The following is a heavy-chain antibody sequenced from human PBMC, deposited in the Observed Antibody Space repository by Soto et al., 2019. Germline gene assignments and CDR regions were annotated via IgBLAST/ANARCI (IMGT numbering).Heavy chain of an antibody. CDR1: GFTFSSYA. J-gene: IGHJ5*02. V-gene: IGHV3-23*01. D-gene: IGHD6-13*01. CDR3: AKDQYSSSWNWFDP. Sequence: GGSLRLSCAASGFTFSSYAMSWVRQAPGKGLEWVSAISGSGGSTYYADSVKGRFTISRDNSKNTLYLQMNGLRAEDTAVYYCAKDQYSSSWNWFDPWGQGTLVTVSS. CDR2: ISGSGGST.